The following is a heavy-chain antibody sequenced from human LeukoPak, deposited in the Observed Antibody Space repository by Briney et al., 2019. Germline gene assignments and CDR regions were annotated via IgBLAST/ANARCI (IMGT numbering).Heavy chain of an antibody. CDR3: ARSLNYYSGNYQLYDY. V-gene: IGHV1-18*01. CDR2: ISGYNGNT. CDR1: GYTFTNYG. Sequence: ASVKVSCKASGYTFTNYGISWVRQAPGQGLEWMGWISGYNGNTKYAQKFQGRVTMTTDTSTTTAYTELRSLRSDDTAVYYCARSLNYYSGNYQLYDYWGQGTLVTVSS. J-gene: IGHJ4*02. D-gene: IGHD1-26*01.